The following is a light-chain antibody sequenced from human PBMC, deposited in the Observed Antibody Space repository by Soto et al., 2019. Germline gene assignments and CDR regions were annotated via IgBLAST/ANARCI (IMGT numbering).Light chain of an antibody. CDR1: SSDVGGYNY. CDR3: SSYAGSNNFV. V-gene: IGLV2-8*01. Sequence: QSALTQPPSASGSPGQSVAISCSGTSSDVGGYNYVSWHQQHPGKAPKLMIYEVSKRPSGVPDRFSGSKSGNTASLIVSGLQAEDEADYYCSSYAGSNNFVVGTGTKVTVL. CDR2: EVS. J-gene: IGLJ1*01.